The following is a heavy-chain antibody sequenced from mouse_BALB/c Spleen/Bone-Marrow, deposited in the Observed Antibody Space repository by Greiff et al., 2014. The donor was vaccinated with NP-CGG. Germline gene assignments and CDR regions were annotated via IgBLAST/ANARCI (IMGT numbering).Heavy chain of an antibody. CDR3: SRITTATGAMDD. V-gene: IGHV2-9*02. CDR2: IWADGST. CDR1: GFSLTSYG. J-gene: IGHJ4*01. D-gene: IGHD1-2*01. Sequence: QVQLQQSGPGLVAPSQSLSITCTVSGFSLTSYGVHWVRQPPGKGLEWLGVIWADGSTNYNSALMSRLSISKDNSKSQVFLKMNSLQTDDTAMYYCSRITTATGAMDDWGQGTSVTVSS.